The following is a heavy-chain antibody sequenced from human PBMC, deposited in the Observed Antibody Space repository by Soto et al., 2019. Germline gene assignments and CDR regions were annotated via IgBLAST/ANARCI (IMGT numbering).Heavy chain of an antibody. V-gene: IGHV1-3*01. CDR2: INAGNGNT. D-gene: IGHD6-19*01. CDR3: ASPAVAGYYYYGMAV. J-gene: IGHJ6*02. CDR1: GYTFTSYA. Sequence: AASVKVSCKASGYTFTSYAMHWVRQAPGQRLEWMGWINAGNGNTKYSQKFQGRVTITRDTSASTAYMELSSLRSEDTAVYYCASPAVAGYYYYGMAVWGQGTTVTVSS.